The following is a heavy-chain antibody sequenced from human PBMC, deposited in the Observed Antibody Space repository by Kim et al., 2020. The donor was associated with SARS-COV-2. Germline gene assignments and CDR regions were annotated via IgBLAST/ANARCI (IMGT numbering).Heavy chain of an antibody. CDR2: IYYSGST. J-gene: IGHJ4*02. Sequence: SETLSLTCTVSGGSISSGGYYWSWIRQHPGKGLEWIGYIYYSGSTYYNPSLKSRVTISVDTSKNQFSLKLSSVTTADTAVYYCAREGITTRGYFDYWGQGTLVTVSS. V-gene: IGHV4-31*03. CDR3: AREGITTRGYFDY. CDR1: GGSISSGGYY. D-gene: IGHD3-22*01.